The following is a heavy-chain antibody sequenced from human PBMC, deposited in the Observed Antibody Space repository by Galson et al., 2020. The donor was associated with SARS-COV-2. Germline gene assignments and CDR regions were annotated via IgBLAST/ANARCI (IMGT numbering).Heavy chain of an antibody. V-gene: IGHV3-21*01. J-gene: IGHJ4*02. CDR2: ISSSSSYI. Sequence: GGSLRLSCAPSGFTFSSYSMNWVRQAPGKGLEWVSSISSSSSYIYYADSVKGRFTISRDNAKNSLYLQMNSLRAEDTAVYYCARDQTISLAPCDYWGQGTLVTVSS. CDR3: ARDQTISLAPCDY. CDR1: GFTFSSYS. D-gene: IGHD1-7*01.